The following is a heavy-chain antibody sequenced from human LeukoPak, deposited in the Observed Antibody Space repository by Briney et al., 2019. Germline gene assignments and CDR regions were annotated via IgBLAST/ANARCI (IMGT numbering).Heavy chain of an antibody. V-gene: IGHV1-46*01. Sequence: ASVKVSCKASGYTFTSYYMHWVRQAPGQGLEWMGIINPSGGSTSYAQKFQGIVTMTRDTSTSTVYMELSSLRSEDTAVYYCARVAGMATFLRYWGQGTLVTVSS. D-gene: IGHD5-24*01. CDR3: ARVAGMATFLRY. CDR2: INPSGGST. J-gene: IGHJ4*02. CDR1: GYTFTSYY.